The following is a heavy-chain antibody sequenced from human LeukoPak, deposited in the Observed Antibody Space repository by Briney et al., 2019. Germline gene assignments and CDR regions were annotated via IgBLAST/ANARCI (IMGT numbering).Heavy chain of an antibody. CDR1: GYTFTGYY. V-gene: IGHV1-2*02. J-gene: IGHJ4*02. CDR2: INPNSGGT. D-gene: IGHD5-18*01. CDR3: ATNSGYSYGYYDY. Sequence: EASVKVSCKASGYTFTGYYMHWVRQAPGQGLEWMGWINPNSGGTNYAQKFQGRVTMTRDTSISTAYMELSRLRSDDTAVYYCATNSGYSYGYYDYWGQGTLVTVSS.